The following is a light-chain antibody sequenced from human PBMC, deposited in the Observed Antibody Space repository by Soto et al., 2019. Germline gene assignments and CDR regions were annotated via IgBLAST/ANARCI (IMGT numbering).Light chain of an antibody. J-gene: IGKJ4*01. Sequence: QITQSPSSLSASVGDRVTITCQASQDINSYLNWFQQKPWKAPKLLIFDASNLQTGVPSRFSGSGSGTDSTLTISSLQPEDFATYYCQQSYSTPTFGGGTKVDIK. CDR1: QDINSY. CDR2: DAS. CDR3: QQSYSTPT. V-gene: IGKV1-39*01.